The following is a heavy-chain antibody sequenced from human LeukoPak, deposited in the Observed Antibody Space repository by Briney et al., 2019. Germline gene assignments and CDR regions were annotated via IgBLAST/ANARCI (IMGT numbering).Heavy chain of an antibody. CDR3: AKIVAAVGGDY. CDR2: INHSGST. D-gene: IGHD6-13*01. V-gene: IGHV4-34*01. J-gene: IGHJ4*02. Sequence: SETLSLTCAVYGGSFSGYYWSWIRRPPGKGLEWIGEINHSGSTNYNPSLKSRVTISVDTSKNQFSLKLSSVTAADTAVYYCAKIVAAVGGDYWGQGTLVTVSS. CDR1: GGSFSGYY.